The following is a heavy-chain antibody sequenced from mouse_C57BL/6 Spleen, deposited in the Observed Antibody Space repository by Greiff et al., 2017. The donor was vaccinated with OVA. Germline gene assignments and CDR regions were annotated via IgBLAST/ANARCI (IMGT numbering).Heavy chain of an antibody. Sequence: EVKVEESGPGLVKPSQSLSLTCSVTGYSITSGYYWNWIRQFPGNKLEWMGYISYDGSNNYNPSLKNRISITRDTSKNQFFLKLNSVTTEDTATYYCARDSQEGDAMDYWGQGTSVTVSS. J-gene: IGHJ4*01. CDR3: ARDSQEGDAMDY. V-gene: IGHV3-6*01. CDR2: ISYDGSN. CDR1: GYSITSGYY.